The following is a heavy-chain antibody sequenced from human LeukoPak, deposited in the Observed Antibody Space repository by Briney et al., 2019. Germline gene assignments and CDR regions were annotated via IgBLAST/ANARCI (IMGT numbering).Heavy chain of an antibody. CDR2: INPNSGGT. J-gene: IGHJ5*02. CDR3: WRIYGDYPNNNWFDP. D-gene: IGHD4-17*01. V-gene: IGHV1-2*06. CDR1: GYTFTRYY. Sequence: ASVKVSCKASGYTFTRYYMHWVRQAPGQRLEWMGRINPNSGGTNYAQKFQGRVTMTRDTSISTAYMELSRLRSDDTAVYYCWRIYGDYPNNNWFDPWGQGTLVTVSS.